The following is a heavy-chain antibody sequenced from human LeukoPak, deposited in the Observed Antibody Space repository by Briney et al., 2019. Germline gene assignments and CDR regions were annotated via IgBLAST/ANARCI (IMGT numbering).Heavy chain of an antibody. D-gene: IGHD4-17*01. CDR2: ISGSGGST. CDR3: ATRYGDYVPYYYYGMDV. Sequence: LRLSCAASGFTFSSYAMSWVRQAPGKGLEWVSAISGSGGSTYYADSVKGRFTISTDNSKNTLYPQMNSLRAEDTAVYYCATRYGDYVPYYYYGMDVWGQGTTVTVSS. CDR1: GFTFSSYA. V-gene: IGHV3-23*01. J-gene: IGHJ6*02.